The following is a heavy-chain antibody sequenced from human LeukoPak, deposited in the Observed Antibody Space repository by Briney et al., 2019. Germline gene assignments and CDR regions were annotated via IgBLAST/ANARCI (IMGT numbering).Heavy chain of an antibody. CDR3: ASRPDQPLLYYFDY. Sequence: GASVKVSCKASGYTFTGYYMHGVGQAAGQGLAGMERINPNSGGTNYAQKFQGRGTITRDTSISTAYMELSRLRSDDTAVYYCASRPDQPLLYYFDYWGQGALVTVSS. D-gene: IGHD2-15*01. CDR1: GYTFTGYY. CDR2: INPNSGGT. J-gene: IGHJ4*02. V-gene: IGHV1-2*06.